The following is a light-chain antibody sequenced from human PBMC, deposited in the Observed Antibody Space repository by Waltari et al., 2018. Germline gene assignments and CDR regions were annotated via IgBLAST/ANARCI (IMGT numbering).Light chain of an antibody. V-gene: IGKV3-20*01. J-gene: IGKJ1*01. CDR2: HAS. Sequence: EVVLTQSPGTLSLSPGERATLSCRASQSVGKYLAWYQQKPGQVPRLLIYHASTRAPGIPVWFSGSGSGTDFSLTISRLEPEDVAVYYCQKYDYLPATFGQGTKVEIK. CDR3: QKYDYLPAT. CDR1: QSVGKY.